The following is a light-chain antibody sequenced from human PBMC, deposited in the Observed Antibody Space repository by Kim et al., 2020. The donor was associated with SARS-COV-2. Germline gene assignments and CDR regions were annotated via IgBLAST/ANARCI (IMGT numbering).Light chain of an antibody. V-gene: IGKV3-11*01. Sequence: SCSPGERSTLSGRASQSVSSYLAWYQQKPGQAPRLLIYDASNRATGIPARFSGSGSGTDFTLTISSLEPEDFAVYYCQQRSNWWTFGQGTKVDIK. CDR3: QQRSNWWT. CDR1: QSVSSY. CDR2: DAS. J-gene: IGKJ1*01.